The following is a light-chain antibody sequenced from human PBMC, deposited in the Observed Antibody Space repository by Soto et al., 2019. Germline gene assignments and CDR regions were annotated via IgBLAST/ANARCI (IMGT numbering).Light chain of an antibody. CDR2: DAS. CDR3: QQYNSYSTWT. CDR1: QSISSW. V-gene: IGKV1-5*01. Sequence: DSQMTQYPSTLSASVGDRVTITCRASQSISSWLAWYQQKPGKAPKLLIYDASSLESGVPSRFSGSGSGTEFTLTISSLQPDDFATYYCQQYNSYSTWTFGQGTKVDI. J-gene: IGKJ1*01.